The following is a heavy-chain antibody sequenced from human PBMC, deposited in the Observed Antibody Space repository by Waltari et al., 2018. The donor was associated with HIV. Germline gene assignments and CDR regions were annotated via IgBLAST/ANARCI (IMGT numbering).Heavy chain of an antibody. CDR1: GYSISSAYY. Sequence: QVQLQESGPGLVKPSETLSLTCAVSGYSISSAYYWGWSRQPPGKGLEWIGSIYHSGSTYYNPSLKSRVTISVDTSKNQFSLKLSSVTAADTAVYYCARGADDSSSAGDYWGQGTLVTVSS. CDR3: ARGADDSSSAGDY. V-gene: IGHV4-38-2*01. J-gene: IGHJ4*02. CDR2: IYHSGST. D-gene: IGHD6-6*01.